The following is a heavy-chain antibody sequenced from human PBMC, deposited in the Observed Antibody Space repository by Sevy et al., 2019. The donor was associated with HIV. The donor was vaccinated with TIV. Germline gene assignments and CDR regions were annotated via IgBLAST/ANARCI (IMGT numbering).Heavy chain of an antibody. Sequence: GGSLRLSCAASGFTFSTYWMHWVRQAPGKGLVWVSHINTDGSTTTYADSVRGRFTISRDNAKNTLYLQMNSLRAEDTAVYYCARGYYRFDYWGQGTLVTVSS. V-gene: IGHV3-74*01. CDR2: INTDGSTT. D-gene: IGHD1-26*01. CDR3: ARGYYRFDY. J-gene: IGHJ4*02. CDR1: GFTFSTYW.